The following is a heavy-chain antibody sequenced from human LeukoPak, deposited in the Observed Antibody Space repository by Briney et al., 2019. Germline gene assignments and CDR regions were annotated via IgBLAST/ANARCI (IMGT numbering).Heavy chain of an antibody. CDR1: GFTFSSYG. CDR3: ARVTVGATYYFDY. V-gene: IGHV3-33*01. J-gene: IGHJ4*02. CDR2: IWYDGSNK. Sequence: GRSLRLSCAASGFTFSSYGMHWVRQAPGKGLEWVAVIWYDGSNKYYADSVKGRFTISRDNSKNTLYLQMNSLRAEDTAVYYCARVTVGATYYFDYWGQGTLVTASS. D-gene: IGHD1-26*01.